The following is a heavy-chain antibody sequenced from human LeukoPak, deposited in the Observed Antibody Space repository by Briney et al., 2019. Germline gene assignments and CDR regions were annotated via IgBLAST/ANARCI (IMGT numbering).Heavy chain of an antibody. Sequence: GGSLRLSCAASGFKFSSYRMNWVRQAPGKGPECVSSISGSSTNKYYAESVKGRFTISRDNAKNSLYLQMNSLRGEDTAVYYCARDGAGGAFDIWGQGTMVTVSS. D-gene: IGHD1-26*01. CDR2: ISGSSTNK. CDR3: ARDGAGGAFDI. V-gene: IGHV3-21*01. CDR1: GFKFSSYR. J-gene: IGHJ3*02.